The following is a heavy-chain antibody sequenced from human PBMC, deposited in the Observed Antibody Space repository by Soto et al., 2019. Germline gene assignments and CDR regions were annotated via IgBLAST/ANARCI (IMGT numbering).Heavy chain of an antibody. Sequence: SETLSLTCAVSDYSISSGHYWGWTRQPPGKGLEWIGSIYHGGITDYNPSLKSRVTISVDTSKNQFSLKLTSVTAADTAVYYCAREVVAGTGVGWFDPWGQGTLVTVSS. CDR2: IYHGGIT. CDR1: DYSISSGHY. D-gene: IGHD6-19*01. V-gene: IGHV4-38-2*02. J-gene: IGHJ5*02. CDR3: AREVVAGTGVGWFDP.